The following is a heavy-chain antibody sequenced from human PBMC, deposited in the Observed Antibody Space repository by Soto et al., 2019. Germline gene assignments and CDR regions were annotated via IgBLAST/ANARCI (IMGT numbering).Heavy chain of an antibody. J-gene: IGHJ3*02. CDR3: VRDRDWAFDI. D-gene: IGHD3-9*01. Sequence: GGSLRLSCAASGFTFNNYAMHWVRQAPGKGLEWLTVMSYDGSHKYYTDSVKGRFTISRDDARNSLYLQLNSLRDEDTAVYYCVRDRDWAFDIWGQGTMVTVSS. V-gene: IGHV3-30-3*01. CDR2: MSYDGSHK. CDR1: GFTFNNYA.